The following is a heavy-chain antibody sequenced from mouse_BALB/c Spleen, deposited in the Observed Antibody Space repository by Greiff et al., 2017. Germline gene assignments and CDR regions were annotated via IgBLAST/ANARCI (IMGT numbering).Heavy chain of an antibody. CDR2: IYPGNSDT. D-gene: IGHD2-4*01. CDR1: GYTFTSYW. V-gene: IGHV1-5*01. Sequence: EVQLQQSGTVLARPGASVKMSCKASGYTFTSYWMHWVKQRPGQGLEWIGAIYPGNSDTSYNQKFKGKAKLTAVTSTSTAYMELSSLTNEDSAVYYCTREGGYDNDEGAWFAYWGQGTLVTVSA. J-gene: IGHJ3*01. CDR3: TREGGYDNDEGAWFAY.